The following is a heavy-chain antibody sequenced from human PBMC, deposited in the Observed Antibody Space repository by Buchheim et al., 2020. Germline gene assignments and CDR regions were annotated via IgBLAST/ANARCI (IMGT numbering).Heavy chain of an antibody. V-gene: IGHV4-39*07. CDR1: RGSIGNSDYY. J-gene: IGHJ5*02. CDR3: ARYEPYYYYFDT. D-gene: IGHD3-22*01. Sequence: QLQLQESGPGLVKPSETLSLTCNASRGSIGNSDYYWGWLRQPPGKGLEWIANIYSDGGTSYSPSLQSRVTISIDTSQAPFSLRLTSVTAADTAVYYCARYEPYYYYFDTWGQGAL. CDR2: IYSDGGT.